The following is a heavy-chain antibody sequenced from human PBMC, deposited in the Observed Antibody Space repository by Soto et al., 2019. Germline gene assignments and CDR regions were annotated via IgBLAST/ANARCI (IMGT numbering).Heavy chain of an antibody. CDR1: GFTFSSYA. V-gene: IGHV3-30-3*01. D-gene: IGHD3-10*01. CDR3: ARVLRPWFGELLPFDY. Sequence: AGGSLRLSCAASGFTFSSYAMHWVRQAPGKGLEWVAVISYDGSNKYYADSVKGRFTISRDNSKNTLYLQMNSLRAEDTAVYYCARVLRPWFGELLPFDYWGQGTLVTVSS. CDR2: ISYDGSNK. J-gene: IGHJ4*02.